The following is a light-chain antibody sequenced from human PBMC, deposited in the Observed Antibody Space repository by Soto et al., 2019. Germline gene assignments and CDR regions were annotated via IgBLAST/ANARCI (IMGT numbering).Light chain of an antibody. J-gene: IGKJ5*01. CDR2: GAS. V-gene: IGKV3-15*01. CDR3: QQYHNWPIT. CDR1: QSVSSN. Sequence: EIVMTQSPATLSVSPGERATLSCRASQSVSSNLAWYQQKPGQAPRLLIYGASTRATGIPARFSGSGSGTEFTLTISSLQSEHFAVYYCQQYHNWPITFGQGTRLEIK.